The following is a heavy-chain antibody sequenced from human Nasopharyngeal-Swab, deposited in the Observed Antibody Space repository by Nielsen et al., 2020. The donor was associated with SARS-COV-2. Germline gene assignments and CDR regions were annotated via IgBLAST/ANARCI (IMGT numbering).Heavy chain of an antibody. CDR3: TRCGGSCYTGKDY. CDR1: GFIFSDSA. Sequence: GESLKISCAASGFIFSDSAIHWVRQASGKGLEWVGRIRSTGNSYATAYAASVNGRFTISRDDSKNTAYLQMNSLITEDTAVYYCTRCGGSCYTGKDYWGQGTLVTVSS. J-gene: IGHJ4*02. V-gene: IGHV3-73*01. D-gene: IGHD2-15*01. CDR2: IRSTGNSYAT.